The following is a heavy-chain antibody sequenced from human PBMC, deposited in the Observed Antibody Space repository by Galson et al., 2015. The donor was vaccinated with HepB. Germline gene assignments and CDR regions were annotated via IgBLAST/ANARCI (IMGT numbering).Heavy chain of an antibody. V-gene: IGHV3-30*02. CDR2: LIYDGSYK. CDR3: AKDTNGYSVDY. J-gene: IGHJ4*02. Sequence: SLRLSCAASGFTFSSYNMHWVRQAPGKGLEWVAFLIYDGSYKFYADSVKGRFTISRDNSKNSLYLQMNNLRSDDTAIYYCAKDTNGYSVDYWGQGTLVTVSS. D-gene: IGHD3-22*01. CDR1: GFTFSSYN.